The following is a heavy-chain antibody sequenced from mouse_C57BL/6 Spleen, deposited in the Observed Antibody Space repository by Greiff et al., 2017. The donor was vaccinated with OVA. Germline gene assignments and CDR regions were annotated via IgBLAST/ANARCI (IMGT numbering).Heavy chain of an antibody. CDR3: ARDYYGSSGYFDV. J-gene: IGHJ1*03. V-gene: IGHV1-42*01. CDR1: GYSFTGYY. D-gene: IGHD1-1*01. CDR2: INPSTGGT. Sequence: VQLQQSGPELVKPGASVKISCKASGYSFTGYYMTWVKQSPEKSLEWIGEINPSTGGTTYNQKFKAKATLTVDKSSSTAYMQLKSLTSEDSAVYYCARDYYGSSGYFDVWGTGTTVTVSS.